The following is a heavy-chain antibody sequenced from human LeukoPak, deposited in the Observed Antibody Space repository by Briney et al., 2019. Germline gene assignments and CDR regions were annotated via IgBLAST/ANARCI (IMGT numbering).Heavy chain of an antibody. CDR2: IIPIFGTA. CDR1: GGTFSSYA. V-gene: IGHV1-69*05. Sequence: SVKVSCKASGGTFSSYAISWVRQAPGQGLEWMGGIIPIFGTANYAQKFQGRVTITTDESTSTAYMELSSLRSEDTAVYYCARSKSTTVITLDYYYYMDVWGKGTTVTVSS. CDR3: ARSKSTTVITLDYYYYMDV. J-gene: IGHJ6*03. D-gene: IGHD4-11*01.